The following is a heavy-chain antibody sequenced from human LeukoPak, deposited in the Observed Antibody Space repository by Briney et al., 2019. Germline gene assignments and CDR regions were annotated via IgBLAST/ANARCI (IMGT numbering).Heavy chain of an antibody. Sequence: PSETLSLTCSVSGGSIRNYYWSWIRQPAGKGLEWIGRIYTSGSTKYNPSLKSRVTMSVDTSKNQFSLKVSSVTAADSAVYYCARWPRERNRITVTNYYYYMDVWGRGTTVTVSS. CDR1: GGSIRNYY. CDR3: ARWPRERNRITVTNYYYYMDV. CDR2: IYTSGST. V-gene: IGHV4-4*07. D-gene: IGHD4-11*01. J-gene: IGHJ6*03.